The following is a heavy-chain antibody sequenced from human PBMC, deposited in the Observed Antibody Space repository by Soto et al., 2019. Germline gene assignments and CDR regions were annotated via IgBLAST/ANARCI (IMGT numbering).Heavy chain of an antibody. D-gene: IGHD4-17*01. Sequence: GASVKVSCKASGGTFSSYAISWVRQAPGQGLEWMGGIIPIFGTANYAQKFQGRVTITADESTSTAYMELSSLRSEDTAVYYCAREFATYGDYAFGAFDIWGQGTMVTVSS. CDR2: IIPIFGTA. J-gene: IGHJ3*02. CDR1: GGTFSSYA. V-gene: IGHV1-69*13. CDR3: AREFATYGDYAFGAFDI.